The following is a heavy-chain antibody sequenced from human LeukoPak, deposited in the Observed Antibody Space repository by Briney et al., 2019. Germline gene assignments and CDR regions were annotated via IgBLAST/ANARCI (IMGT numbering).Heavy chain of an antibody. CDR1: GYTFTSYG. CDR3: ARAPGIQLWPTYYYYYYMDV. Sequence: ASVKASCKASGYTFTSYGISWVRQAPGQGLEWMGWISAYNGNTNYAQKLQGRVTMTTDTSTSTAYMELRSLRSDDTAVYYCARAPGIQLWPTYYYYYYMDVWGKGTTVTISS. CDR2: ISAYNGNT. D-gene: IGHD5-18*01. J-gene: IGHJ6*03. V-gene: IGHV1-18*01.